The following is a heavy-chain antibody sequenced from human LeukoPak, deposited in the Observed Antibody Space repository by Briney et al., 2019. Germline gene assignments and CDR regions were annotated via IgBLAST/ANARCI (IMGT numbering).Heavy chain of an antibody. CDR1: GLTFSGHW. J-gene: IGHJ4*02. CDR3: TRDRSRAEDD. CDR2: INQGGSDK. D-gene: IGHD1-14*01. Sequence: GGSLRLSCAASGLTFSGHWMSWVRQAPGKALEWVTNINQGGSDKYYVDSVKGRFTISRDNANNLLYLQMNSLRGEDTAVYYCTRDRSRAEDDWGQGTLVTVSS. V-gene: IGHV3-7*01.